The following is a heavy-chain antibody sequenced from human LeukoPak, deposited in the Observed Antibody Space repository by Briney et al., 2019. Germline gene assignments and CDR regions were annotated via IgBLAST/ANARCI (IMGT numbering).Heavy chain of an antibody. CDR1: GGSISSYY. D-gene: IGHD3-9*01. CDR3: ARGNYDILTL. CDR2: IYYSGST. J-gene: IGHJ3*01. Sequence: PSETLSLTCTVSGGSISSYYWSWIRQPPGKGLEWIGYIYYSGSTNYNPSLKSRVTISVDTSKNQFSLKLSSATAADTAVYYCARGNYDILTLWGQGTMVTVSS. V-gene: IGHV4-59*12.